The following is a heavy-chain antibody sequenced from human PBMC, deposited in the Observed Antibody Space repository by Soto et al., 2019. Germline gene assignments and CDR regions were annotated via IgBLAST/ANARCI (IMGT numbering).Heavy chain of an antibody. J-gene: IGHJ6*02. Sequence: EVQLVESGGGLIQPGGSLRLSCAASGFTVSSNYMSWVRQAPGKGLEWLSVIYGGDTTYYADSVKGRFTNSRDNSKNTLYLQMNNVRAEDTAVYYCAKRQQLVRYQYGMDVWGQGTTVTVSS. CDR3: AKRQQLVRYQYGMDV. CDR1: GFTVSSNY. V-gene: IGHV3-53*01. CDR2: IYGGDTT. D-gene: IGHD6-13*01.